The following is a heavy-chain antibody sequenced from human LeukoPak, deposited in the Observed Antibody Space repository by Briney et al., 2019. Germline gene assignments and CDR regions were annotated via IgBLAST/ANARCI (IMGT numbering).Heavy chain of an antibody. D-gene: IGHD4-11*01. Sequence: SETLSLTCTVSGGSISPYYWSWVRQPPGKGLEWIGYISYTGSTNYNPSLKSRATISVDTSKNQFSLRLTSVTAADTAVYYCARSVPSLDYLFDSWGHGTLVTVSS. CDR1: GGSISPYY. CDR3: ARSVPSLDYLFDS. V-gene: IGHV4-59*08. CDR2: ISYTGST. J-gene: IGHJ5*01.